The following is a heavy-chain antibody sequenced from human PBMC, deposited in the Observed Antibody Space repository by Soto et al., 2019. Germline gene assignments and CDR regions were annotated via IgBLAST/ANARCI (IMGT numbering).Heavy chain of an antibody. Sequence: PGGSLRLSCAASGFTFSSYGMHWVRQAPGEGLEWVAVIWYDGSNKYYADSVKGRFTISRDNSKNTLYLQMNSLRAEDTAVYYCAMERGARYYYGMDVWGQGTTVTVSS. CDR2: IWYDGSNK. CDR3: AMERGARYYYGMDV. J-gene: IGHJ6*02. D-gene: IGHD1-1*01. CDR1: GFTFSSYG. V-gene: IGHV3-33*01.